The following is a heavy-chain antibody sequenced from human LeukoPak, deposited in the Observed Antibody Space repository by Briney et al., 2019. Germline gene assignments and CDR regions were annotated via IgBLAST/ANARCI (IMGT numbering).Heavy chain of an antibody. CDR1: GFTFGSYA. CDR2: ITGSGGRT. D-gene: IGHD3-10*01. J-gene: IGHJ4*02. CDR3: AKDHVRWALDY. V-gene: IGHV3-23*01. Sequence: PGGSLRLSCAASGFTFGSYAMTWVRQAPGKGLEWVSAITGSGGRTYYADSVKGRFTISRDTSKNTLYLQMNSLRAEDTAVYYCAKDHVRWALDYWGQGTLVTVSS.